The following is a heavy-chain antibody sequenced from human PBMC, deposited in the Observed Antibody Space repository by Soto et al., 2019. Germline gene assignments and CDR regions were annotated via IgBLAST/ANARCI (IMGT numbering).Heavy chain of an antibody. CDR3: ARGRYCSGGRCHSEPDY. CDR2: ISAYNGNT. D-gene: IGHD2-15*01. CDR1: GYTFTSYG. Sequence: ASVKVSCKASGYTFTSYGISWVRQAPGQGLEWMGWISAYNGNTNYAQKLRGRVTMTTDTSTSTAYMELRSLRSDDTAVYYCARGRYCSGGRCHSEPDYWGQGTLVTVSS. V-gene: IGHV1-18*01. J-gene: IGHJ4*02.